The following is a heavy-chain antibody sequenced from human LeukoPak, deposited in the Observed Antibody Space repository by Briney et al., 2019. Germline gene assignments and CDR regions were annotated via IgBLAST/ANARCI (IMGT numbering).Heavy chain of an antibody. V-gene: IGHV3-21*01. Sequence: GGSLRLSCAASGFTFNSYNMNWVRQAPGKGLEWVSSISSSSNYIYYADSVKGRFTISRDNAKNSLYLQMNSLRAEDMAVYYCARSLPYSSSAHDAFDIWGQGTMATVSS. D-gene: IGHD6-6*01. J-gene: IGHJ3*02. CDR1: GFTFNSYN. CDR3: ARSLPYSSSAHDAFDI. CDR2: ISSSSNYI.